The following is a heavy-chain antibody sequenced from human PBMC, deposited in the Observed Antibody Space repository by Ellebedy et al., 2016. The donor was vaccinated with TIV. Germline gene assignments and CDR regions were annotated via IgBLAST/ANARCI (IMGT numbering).Heavy chain of an antibody. CDR2: INHAGSES. D-gene: IGHD3-16*01. J-gene: IGHJ4*02. V-gene: IGHV3-7*01. CDR1: GFTFSSYW. CDR3: GRSGGIGTIDY. Sequence: GESLKISCAASGFTFSSYWMTWVRHAPGQGPEWVASINHAGSESFFVDSVKGRFSISRDNAKNSLYLQMNSLRVEDTAVYYCGRSGGIGTIDYWGQGTLVTVSS.